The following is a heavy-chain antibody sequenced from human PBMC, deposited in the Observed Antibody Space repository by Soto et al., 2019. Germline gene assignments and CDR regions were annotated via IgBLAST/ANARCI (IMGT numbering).Heavy chain of an antibody. D-gene: IGHD2-2*02. V-gene: IGHV1-2*02. CDR1: GYTFSGYY. Sequence: VSVKVSCKASGYTFSGYYIHWLRQAPGQGLEWMGWINPNSGGTNYAQKFQGRVTVTRDTPTSTAYMELSRLTSDDTAVYYCARSLTEGYCTITGCYTRPLYGMDVWGQGTTVTVSS. J-gene: IGHJ6*02. CDR3: ARSLTEGYCTITGCYTRPLYGMDV. CDR2: INPNSGGT.